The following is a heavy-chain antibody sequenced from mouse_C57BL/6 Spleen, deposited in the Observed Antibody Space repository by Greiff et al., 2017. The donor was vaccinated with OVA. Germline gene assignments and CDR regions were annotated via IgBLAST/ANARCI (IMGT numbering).Heavy chain of an antibody. CDR2: IYPGDGDT. CDR3: ARRGISYYFDY. CDR1: GYAFSSYW. J-gene: IGHJ2*01. Sequence: QVQLKQSGAELVKPGASVKISCKASGYAFSSYWMNWVKPRPGKGLEWIGQIYPGDGDTNYNGKFKGKATLTADKSSSTAYMQLSSRTSEDSAVDFCARRGISYYFDYWGQGTTLTVSS. V-gene: IGHV1-80*01.